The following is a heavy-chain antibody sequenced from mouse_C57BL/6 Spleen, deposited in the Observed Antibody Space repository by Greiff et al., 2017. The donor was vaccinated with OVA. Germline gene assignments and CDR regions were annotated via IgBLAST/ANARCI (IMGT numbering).Heavy chain of an antibody. J-gene: IGHJ4*01. CDR1: GFTFSDYY. CDR3: ARVDDFYAMDY. CDR2: INYDGSST. Sequence: EVMLVESEGGLVQPGSSMKLSCTASGFTFSDYYMAWVRQVPEKGLEWVANINYDGSSTYYLDSLKSRFIISRDNAKNILYLQMSSLKSEDTATYYCARVDDFYAMDYWGQGTSVTVSS. V-gene: IGHV5-16*01.